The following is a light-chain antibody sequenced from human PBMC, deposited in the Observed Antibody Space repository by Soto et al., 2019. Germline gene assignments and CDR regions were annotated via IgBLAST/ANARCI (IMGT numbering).Light chain of an antibody. CDR1: QRVSGW. J-gene: IGKJ2*01. Sequence: DIQMTQSPSTLSASVGDRVAISCRASQRVSGWLAWYQQKPGKVPKLLIYQASTLEDGVPSRFSGSGSGTEFTRTISSLQPDDSATYYCQHYNDYSYTFGPGTNLEIK. V-gene: IGKV1-5*03. CDR2: QAS. CDR3: QHYNDYSYT.